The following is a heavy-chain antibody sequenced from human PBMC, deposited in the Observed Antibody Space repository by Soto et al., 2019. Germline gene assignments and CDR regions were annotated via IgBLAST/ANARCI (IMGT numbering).Heavy chain of an antibody. V-gene: IGHV4-59*01. CDR2: IYYSGST. D-gene: IGHD7-27*01. J-gene: IGHJ4*02. CDR1: GGSISSYY. Sequence: SETLSLTCTVSGGSISSYYWSWIRQPPGKGLEWIGYIYYSGSTNYNPSLKSRVTISVDTSKNQFSLKLSSVTAADTAVYYCARHPVGANQPIFGLLGYYFDYWGQGTLVTVSS. CDR3: ARHPVGANQPIFGLLGYYFDY.